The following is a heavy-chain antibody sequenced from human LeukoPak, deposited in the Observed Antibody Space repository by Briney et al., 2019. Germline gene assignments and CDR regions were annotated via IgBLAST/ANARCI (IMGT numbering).Heavy chain of an antibody. CDR1: GFSLDTGALG. V-gene: IGHV2-5*01. D-gene: IGHD1-14*01. J-gene: IGHJ4*02. CDR2: LNWNGDK. CDR3: ERDHNRCFDF. Sequence: KESGPTVVKPTQTLTLTCTFSGFSLDTGALGVAWIRQPPGKALEWLAVLNWNGDKRYSPSLKSRLTITKDTSKNQVVLTMTNMDPMDTATYYCERDHNRCFDFWGQGTLVTVSS.